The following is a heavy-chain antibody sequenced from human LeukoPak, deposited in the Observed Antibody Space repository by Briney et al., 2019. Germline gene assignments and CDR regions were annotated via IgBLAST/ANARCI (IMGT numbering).Heavy chain of an antibody. J-gene: IGHJ4*02. CDR1: GVTLRNNA. CDR3: AKDRDCSSTGCYVFAN. V-gene: IGHV3-23*01. Sequence: GGSLRLSCAASGVTLRNNAMTWIRQAPGKGLQWVSVISGDGESTYYADSVRGRFTISRDNSKNTMYLQMNNLRAEDTAIYYCAKDRDCSSTGCYVFANWGQGTLVSVSS. D-gene: IGHD2-2*01. CDR2: ISGDGEST.